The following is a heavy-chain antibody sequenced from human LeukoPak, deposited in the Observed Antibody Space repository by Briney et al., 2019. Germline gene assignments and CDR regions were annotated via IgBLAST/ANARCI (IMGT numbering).Heavy chain of an antibody. V-gene: IGHV3-23*01. D-gene: IGHD6-13*01. CDR1: GFIFSTCA. CDR3: AKDRSSSSWFDGYDF. J-gene: IGHJ3*01. CDR2: ISGSGGTT. Sequence: GSPRLSCTASGFIFSTCAMSWVRQAPGKGLEWVSAISGSGGTTYYADSVKGRFTISRDNSKNTLFLQMNSLRAEDTAVYYCAKDRSSSSWFDGYDFWGQGTMVTVSS.